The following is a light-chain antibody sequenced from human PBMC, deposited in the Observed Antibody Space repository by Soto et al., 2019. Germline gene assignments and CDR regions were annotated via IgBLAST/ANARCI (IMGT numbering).Light chain of an antibody. J-gene: IGKJ2*01. CDR3: QQFGSSIPHT. V-gene: IGKV3-20*01. CDR1: QDIGSRY. Sequence: EIVMTQSPGTLSLSPGERATIYCRASQDIGSRYLAWYHQKSGQAPRLLIYGASSRATGIPDRFSGSGSGTDFTLTISRLEPEDFGVYYCQQFGSSIPHTFGQGTKLEIK. CDR2: GAS.